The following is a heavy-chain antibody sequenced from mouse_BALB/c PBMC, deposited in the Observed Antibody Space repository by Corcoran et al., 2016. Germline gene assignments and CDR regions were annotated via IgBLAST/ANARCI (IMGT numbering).Heavy chain of an antibody. J-gene: IGHJ3*01. Sequence: QIQLVQSGPELKKPGETVKISCKASGYTFKNYGMNWVKQAPGKGLKWMGWINTYTGEPTYADDFKGRFAFSLETSASTAYLQINNLKNEYTATYFCARDPAWFAYWGQGTLVTVSA. CDR2: INTYTGEP. CDR1: GYTFKNYG. CDR3: ARDPAWFAY. V-gene: IGHV9-3-1*01.